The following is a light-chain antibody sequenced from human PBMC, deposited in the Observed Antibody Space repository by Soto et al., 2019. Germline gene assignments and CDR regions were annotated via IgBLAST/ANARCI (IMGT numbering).Light chain of an antibody. CDR3: CSYAGSYTYV. Sequence: QSVLTQPRSVSGSPGQSVTISCTGTSSDVGSYGYVSWYQQHPGKAPKLMIYDVSKRPSGVPDRFSGSKSGNTASLTISGLQAEDETDYYCCSYAGSYTYVFGTGTKVTVL. V-gene: IGLV2-11*01. CDR2: DVS. CDR1: SSDVGSYGY. J-gene: IGLJ1*01.